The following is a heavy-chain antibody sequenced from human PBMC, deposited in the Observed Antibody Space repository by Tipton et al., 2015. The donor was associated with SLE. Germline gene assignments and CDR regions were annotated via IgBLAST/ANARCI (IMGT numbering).Heavy chain of an antibody. V-gene: IGHV3-7*01. CDR2: INEYGSEK. Sequence: SLRLSCEASGFTFSDYSMNWVRLAPGKGLEWVANINEYGSEKHYVDSLKGRLTISRDNAKKSVYLQMNSLRAEDTAVYYCARGKYYFDYWGQGALVTVYS. D-gene: IGHD2/OR15-2a*01. CDR3: ARGKYYFDY. J-gene: IGHJ4*02. CDR1: GFTFSDYS.